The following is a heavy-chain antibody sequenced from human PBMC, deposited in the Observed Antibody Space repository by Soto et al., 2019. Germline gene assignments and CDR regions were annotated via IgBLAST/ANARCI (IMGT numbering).Heavy chain of an antibody. J-gene: IGHJ5*02. CDR3: ARESAALNWFDP. Sequence: EVQLVESGGGLVQPGGSLRLSCAASGFTFSSYSMNWVRQAPGKGLEWVSYISSSSSTIYYADSVKGRFTISRDNAKNSMYLQMNSLRDADTAVYYCARESAALNWFDPWGQGTLVTVSS. D-gene: IGHD2-2*01. CDR2: ISSSSSTI. CDR1: GFTFSSYS. V-gene: IGHV3-48*02.